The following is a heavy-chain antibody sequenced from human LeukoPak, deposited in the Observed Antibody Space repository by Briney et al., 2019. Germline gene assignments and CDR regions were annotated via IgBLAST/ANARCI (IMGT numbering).Heavy chain of an antibody. CDR2: ISYDGSNK. Sequence: PGGSLRLSCAASGFTFSSYAMHWVRQAPGKGLEWVAVISYDGSNKYYADSVKGRFTISRDNSKNTLYLQMNSLRAEDTAVYYCARVPYSSGWPYDYWGQGTLVTVSS. D-gene: IGHD6-19*01. CDR1: GFTFSSYA. V-gene: IGHV3-30-3*01. CDR3: ARVPYSSGWPYDY. J-gene: IGHJ4*02.